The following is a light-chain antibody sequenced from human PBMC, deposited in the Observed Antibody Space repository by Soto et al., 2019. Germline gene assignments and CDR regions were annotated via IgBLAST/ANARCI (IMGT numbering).Light chain of an antibody. CDR3: QQYVMSPAT. J-gene: IGKJ1*01. V-gene: IGKV3-20*01. CDR2: GVS. Sequence: EIVLTQSPGTLSLSPGERATLSCRASQSLSSKNLAWYQQKPGQAPRLLIYGVSTRATGIPDRFSGSGSGTVFTLTISRLEPEDFAVFYCQQYVMSPATLGQGTKVDIK. CDR1: QSLSSKN.